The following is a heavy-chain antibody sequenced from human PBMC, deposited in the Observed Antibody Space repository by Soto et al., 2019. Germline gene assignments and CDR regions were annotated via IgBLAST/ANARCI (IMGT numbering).Heavy chain of an antibody. Sequence: QLQLQESGSGLVKPSQTLTLTCAVSGGSISSGGYSWSWIRQPPGNGLEWIGYIYHSGSTYYNPSLKRRVTISVDRSKNQFSLKLSSVTAADTAVYYCSSSHAGAHITAAVHWGQGTLVTVSS. J-gene: IGHJ4*02. CDR1: GGSISSGGYS. CDR3: SSSHAGAHITAAVH. D-gene: IGHD6-13*01. V-gene: IGHV4-30-2*01. CDR2: IYHSGST.